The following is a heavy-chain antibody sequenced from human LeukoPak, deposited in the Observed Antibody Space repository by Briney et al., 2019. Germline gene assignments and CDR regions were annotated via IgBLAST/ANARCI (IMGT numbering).Heavy chain of an antibody. CDR1: GGYISSYY. CDR2: VYYSGNT. D-gene: IGHD1-26*01. CDR3: ARSGSYSRDFDY. V-gene: IGHV4-59*12. Sequence: SETLSLTCSVSGGYISSYYWSWIRQPPGEGLEWIGYVYYSGNTNYNPSLKSRVSISVDTSKNQFSLKLSSVTAADTAVYYCARSGSYSRDFDYWGQGTLVTVSS. J-gene: IGHJ4*02.